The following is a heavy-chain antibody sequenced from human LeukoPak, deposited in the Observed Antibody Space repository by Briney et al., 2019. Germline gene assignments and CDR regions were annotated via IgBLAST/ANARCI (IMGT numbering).Heavy chain of an antibody. Sequence: PGGSLRLSCAASGFTFSSYAMSWVRQAPGKGLEWVSAISGSGGSTYYADSVKGRFTISRDNSKNTLYLQMNSLRAEDTVVYYCAKGLWSNLGIAAAGLIPDVGLFDYWGQGTLVTVSS. CDR1: GFTFSSYA. V-gene: IGHV3-23*01. D-gene: IGHD6-13*01. CDR2: ISGSGGST. J-gene: IGHJ4*02. CDR3: AKGLWSNLGIAAAGLIPDVGLFDY.